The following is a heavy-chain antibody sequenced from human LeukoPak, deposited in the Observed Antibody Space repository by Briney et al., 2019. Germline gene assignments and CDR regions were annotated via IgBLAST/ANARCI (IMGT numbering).Heavy chain of an antibody. CDR3: ARASSYYDSSGYYYAY. Sequence: GGSLRLSCAASGFTFSDYYMSWIRQAPGKGLEWVSYISSSGSTIYYADSVKGRFAISRDNAKNSLYLQMNSLRAEDTAVYYCARASSYYDSSGYYYAYWGQGTLVTVSS. CDR1: GFTFSDYY. D-gene: IGHD3-22*01. J-gene: IGHJ4*02. V-gene: IGHV3-11*01. CDR2: ISSSGSTI.